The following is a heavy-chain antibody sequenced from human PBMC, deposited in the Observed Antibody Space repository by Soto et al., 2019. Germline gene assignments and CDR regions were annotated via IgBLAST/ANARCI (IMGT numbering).Heavy chain of an antibody. V-gene: IGHV4-30-2*01. CDR1: GGSISSGGYS. Sequence: ASETLSLTCAVSGGSISSGGYSWSWIRQPPGKGLEWIGYIYHSGSTYYNPSLKSRVTISVDRSKNQFSLKLSSVTAADTAVYYCARGNDSSGSFDYWGQGTLVTVSS. J-gene: IGHJ4*02. D-gene: IGHD3-22*01. CDR3: ARGNDSSGSFDY. CDR2: IYHSGST.